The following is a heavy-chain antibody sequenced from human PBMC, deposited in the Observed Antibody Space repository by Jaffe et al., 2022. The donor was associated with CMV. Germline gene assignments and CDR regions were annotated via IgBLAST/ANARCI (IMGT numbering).Heavy chain of an antibody. CDR2: VYYNGNT. V-gene: IGHV4-39*01. CDR1: GGSISSSSHF. Sequence: QLQLQESGPGLVKPSETLSLTCTVSGGSISSSSHFWGWIRQPPGKGLEWIGTVYYNGNTFYNPSLRSRVTISVDTSENQFSLNLSSVTAGDTAVYYCARYDGSGSYIRYYFDHWGQGTLVTVSS. CDR3: ARYDGSGSYIRYYFDH. D-gene: IGHD3-22*01. J-gene: IGHJ4*02.